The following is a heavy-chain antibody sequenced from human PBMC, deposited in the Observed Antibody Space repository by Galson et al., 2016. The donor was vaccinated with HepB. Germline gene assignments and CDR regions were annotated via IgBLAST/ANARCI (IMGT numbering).Heavy chain of an antibody. CDR3: ARDLRWDLPGGRFYY. CDR2: ISAFNGNT. J-gene: IGHJ4*02. Sequence: QSGAEVKKPGASVNISCKASGYTFTSHSVSWVRQAPGQGLEWMGWISAFNGNTHYSQRLQDRVTMTGDTSTSTVYMELSSLRSEDTAVYYCARDLRWDLPGGRFYYWGQGTLVTVSS. D-gene: IGHD1-26*01. V-gene: IGHV1-18*04. CDR1: GYTFTSHS.